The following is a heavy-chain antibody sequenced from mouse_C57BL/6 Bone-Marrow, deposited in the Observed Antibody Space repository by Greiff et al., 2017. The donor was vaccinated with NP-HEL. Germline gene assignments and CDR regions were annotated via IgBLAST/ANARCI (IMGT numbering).Heavy chain of an antibody. CDR1: GYAFSSSW. J-gene: IGHJ2*01. CDR2: IYPGDGDT. V-gene: IGHV1-82*01. D-gene: IGHD2-4*01. CDR3: ARSPYDYKFDY. Sequence: VQLQQSGPELVKPGASVKISCKASGYAFSSSWMNWVKQRPGKGLEWIGRIYPGDGDTNYNGKFKGKATLTADKSSSTAHMQLSSLTSEDSAVYFCARSPYDYKFDYWGQGTTLTVSS.